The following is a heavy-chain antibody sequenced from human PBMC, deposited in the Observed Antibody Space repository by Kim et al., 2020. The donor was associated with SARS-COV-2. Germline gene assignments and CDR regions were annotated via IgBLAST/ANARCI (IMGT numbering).Heavy chain of an antibody. J-gene: IGHJ3*02. CDR1: GYSFTSYW. Sequence: GESLKISCKGSGYSFTSYWINWVRQMPGKGLEWMGRIDPSDSYTNYSPSFQGHVTISADKSISTAYLQWSSLKASDTAMYYCARRSPLQLWPSDAFDIWGQGTMVTVAS. V-gene: IGHV5-10-1*01. D-gene: IGHD5-18*01. CDR2: IDPSDSYT. CDR3: ARRSPLQLWPSDAFDI.